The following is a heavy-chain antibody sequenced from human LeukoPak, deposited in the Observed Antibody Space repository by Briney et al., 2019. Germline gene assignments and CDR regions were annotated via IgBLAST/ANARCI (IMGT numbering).Heavy chain of an antibody. CDR2: SDSGNT. J-gene: IGHJ3*02. D-gene: IGHD2-2*01. Sequence: GGSLRLSCAASGFTLSSYAMSWVRQAPGKGLEWVSASDSGNTYHADSVKGRFTISRDNSKNTLYLQMNSLRAGDTAVYYCARSYAPGYIWGQGTMVTVSS. CDR3: ARSYAPGYI. CDR1: GFTLSSYA. V-gene: IGHV3-23*01.